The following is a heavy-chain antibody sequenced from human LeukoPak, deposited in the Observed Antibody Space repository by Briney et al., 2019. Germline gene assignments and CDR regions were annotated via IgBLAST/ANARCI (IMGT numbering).Heavy chain of an antibody. CDR2: ISYDGSNK. CDR1: GFTFSSYG. J-gene: IGHJ3*02. D-gene: IGHD1-26*01. CDR3: ARHKTGGREYAFDI. Sequence: PGRSLRLSCAASGFTFSSYGMHWVRQAPTKGLEWVAVISYDGSNKYYADSVKGRFTISRDNANNSLYLQMNSLRAGDTAVYYCARHKTGGREYAFDIWGQGTMVTVSS. V-gene: IGHV3-30*03.